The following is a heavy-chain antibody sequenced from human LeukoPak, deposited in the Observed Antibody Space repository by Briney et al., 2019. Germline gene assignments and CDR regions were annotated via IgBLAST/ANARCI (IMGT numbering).Heavy chain of an antibody. CDR1: NFIFGNYT. Sequence: GGSLRRSCAASNFIFGNYTMNWVRQAQGKGLKWVFSISGGNRPIYYADSVKGRFTTSRDNAKDSLSLQMNSLGAEDTGVYYCVRERSVKARQEGGHRYYYYMDVWGNGTTVTVSS. CDR3: VRERSVKARQEGGHRYYYYMDV. J-gene: IGHJ6*03. CDR2: ISGGNRPI. D-gene: IGHD6-6*01. V-gene: IGHV3-21*04.